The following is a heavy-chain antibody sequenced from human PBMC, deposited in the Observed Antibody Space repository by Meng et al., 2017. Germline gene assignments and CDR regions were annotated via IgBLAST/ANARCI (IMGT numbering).Heavy chain of an antibody. CDR1: GFTFSNYG. Sequence: GESLKISCAASGFTFSNYGMSWVRQAPGKGLEWVSSVTGSGRSTFYADFVKGRFTISRDRSENTLYLQMNSLRAEDAAVYYCAKEAAAGQYEYFHCWGHGNLV. D-gene: IGHD6-13*01. CDR2: VTGSGRST. CDR3: AKEAAAGQYEYFHC. J-gene: IGHJ1*01. V-gene: IGHV3-23*01.